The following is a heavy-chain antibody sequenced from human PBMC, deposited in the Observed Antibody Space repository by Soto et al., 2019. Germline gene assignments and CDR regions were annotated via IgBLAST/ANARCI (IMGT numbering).Heavy chain of an antibody. J-gene: IGHJ3*02. CDR1: GYTFTSYD. CDR3: ARSRMIAARRPNDAFDI. CDR2: IIPIFGTA. D-gene: IGHD6-6*01. V-gene: IGHV1-69*13. Sequence: SVKVSCKASGYTFTSYDINWVRQAPGQGLEWMGGIIPIFGTANYAQKFQGRVTITADESTSTAYMELSSLRSEDTAVYYCARSRMIAARRPNDAFDIWGQGTMVSVS.